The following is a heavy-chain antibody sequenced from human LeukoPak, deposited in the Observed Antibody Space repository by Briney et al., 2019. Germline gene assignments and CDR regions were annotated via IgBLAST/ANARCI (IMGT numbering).Heavy chain of an antibody. D-gene: IGHD3-22*01. V-gene: IGHV1-18*01. CDR2: ISAYNGNT. J-gene: IGHJ4*02. CDR1: GYTFTTYG. Sequence: GASVKVSCKASGYTFTTYGISWVRQAPGQGLEWMGWISAYNGNTHYAQKLQGRVTLITDTSTSTAYMELRSLRSDDTAVYYCAREGLDRVGFDYWGQGTRVTVSS. CDR3: AREGLDRVGFDY.